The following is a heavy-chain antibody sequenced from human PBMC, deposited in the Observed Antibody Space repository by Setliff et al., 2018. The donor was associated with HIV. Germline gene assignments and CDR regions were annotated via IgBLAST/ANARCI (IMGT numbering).Heavy chain of an antibody. V-gene: IGHV4-4*07. CDR3: ARRIDNSGSFPDKNWFDT. J-gene: IGHJ5*02. D-gene: IGHD3-10*01. CDR2: IYTSGST. CDR1: GDSISNYY. Sequence: SETLSLTCTVSGDSISNYYWSWVRQPAGKGLEWIGRIYTSGSTNYNPSLKSRVTISVDTSRNQFSLKLSSVTAADTAVYYCARRIDNSGSFPDKNWFDTWGQGSLVTVSS.